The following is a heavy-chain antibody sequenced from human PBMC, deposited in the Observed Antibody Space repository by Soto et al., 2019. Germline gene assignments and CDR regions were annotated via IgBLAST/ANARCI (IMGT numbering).Heavy chain of an antibody. V-gene: IGHV3-74*01. Sequence: GGSLRLSCAASGFTFSSYNMHWVRQAPGKGLVWVSRIISDGSGTSYADSVKGRFTISRDNAKNTLYLQMNSLRADDTAVYYCARDPTYYYDSSGYYDYWGQGTLVTVSS. D-gene: IGHD3-22*01. CDR2: IISDGSGT. CDR3: ARDPTYYYDSSGYYDY. J-gene: IGHJ4*02. CDR1: GFTFSSYN.